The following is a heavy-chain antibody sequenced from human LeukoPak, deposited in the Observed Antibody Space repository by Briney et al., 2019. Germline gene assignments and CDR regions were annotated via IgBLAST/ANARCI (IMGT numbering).Heavy chain of an antibody. CDR3: VYGDFVRTVNYFDY. Sequence: GGSLRLSCAASGFTVSSSYMSWVRQAPGKGLEWVSVIYSGGSTYYADSVRGRFTISRDNSKNSLFLQMTSLRAEDTALYYCVYGDFVRTVNYFDYWGQGTLVTVSS. J-gene: IGHJ4*02. V-gene: IGHV3-66*01. CDR2: IYSGGST. CDR1: GFTVSSSY. D-gene: IGHD4-17*01.